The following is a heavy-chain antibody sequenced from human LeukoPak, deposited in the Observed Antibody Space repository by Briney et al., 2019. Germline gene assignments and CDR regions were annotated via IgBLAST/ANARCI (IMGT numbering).Heavy chain of an antibody. CDR1: GFTFSSYS. D-gene: IGHD4-17*01. V-gene: IGHV3-21*01. CDR2: ISSSSSYI. CDR3: ARGGCYGDYSWFDP. J-gene: IGHJ5*02. Sequence: GGSLRLSCAASGFTFSSYSMNWVRQAPGKGLEWVSSISSSSSYIYYADSVKGRFTISRDNAKNSLYLQMNSLRAEDTAVYYCARGGCYGDYSWFDPWGQGTVVTVSS.